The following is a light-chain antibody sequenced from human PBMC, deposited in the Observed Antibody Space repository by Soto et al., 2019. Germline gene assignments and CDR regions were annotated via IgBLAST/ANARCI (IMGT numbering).Light chain of an antibody. CDR1: QSISSW. Sequence: DIQMTQSPSTLSASVGDRVTITCRASQSISSWLAWYQQKPGKAPKLLIYDASSLESGVPSRFSGSGSGTEITRTISSLQPDDFATDYGQQYNSYPLASGGGTKGESK. J-gene: IGKJ4*01. CDR3: QQYNSYPLA. V-gene: IGKV1-5*01. CDR2: DAS.